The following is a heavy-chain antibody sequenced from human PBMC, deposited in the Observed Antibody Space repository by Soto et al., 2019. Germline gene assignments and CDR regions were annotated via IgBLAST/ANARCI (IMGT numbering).Heavy chain of an antibody. CDR2: TRSEAFGGTP. D-gene: IGHD1-1*01. V-gene: IGHV3-49*03. CDR3: SRGRGTVTDNLGYYYFGLDV. CDR1: GFAFGDYA. Sequence: PGGSLRLSCTASGFAFGDYAMSWFRQAPGRGLEWVAFTRSEAFGGTPEYAASVKGRVTISRDDSKSIAYLQINSLKTEDTAVYYCSRGRGTVTDNLGYYYFGLDVWGQGTTVTVSS. J-gene: IGHJ6*02.